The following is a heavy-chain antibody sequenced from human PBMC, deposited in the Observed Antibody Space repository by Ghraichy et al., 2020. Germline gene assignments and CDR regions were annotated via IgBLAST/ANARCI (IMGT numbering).Heavy chain of an antibody. V-gene: IGHV4-39*01. D-gene: IGHD6-19*01. CDR1: GGSISSSSYY. Sequence: SETLSLTCTVSGGSISSSSYYWGWIRQPPGKGLEWIGSIYYSGSTYYNPSLKSRVTISVDTSKNQFSLKLSSVTAADTAVHYCARLGDDPYSSGWYAYNDYWGQGTLVTVSS. CDR3: ARLGDDPYSSGWYAYNDY. J-gene: IGHJ4*02. CDR2: IYYSGST.